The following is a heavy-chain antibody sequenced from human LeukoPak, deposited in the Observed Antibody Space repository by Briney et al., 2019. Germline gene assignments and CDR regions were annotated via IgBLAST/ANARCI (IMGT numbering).Heavy chain of an antibody. D-gene: IGHD2-2*01. CDR3: ARAALGYCSSTSCYGIDY. J-gene: IGHJ4*02. CDR2: ISAYNGNT. V-gene: IGHV1-18*01. CDR1: GYTFTSYG. Sequence: ASVKVSCKASGYTFTSYGISWVRQAPGQGLEWMGWISAYNGNTNYAQKLQGRVTMTTDTSTSTAYMELRSLRSDDTAVYYCARAALGYCSSTSCYGIDYWGQGTLVTVSS.